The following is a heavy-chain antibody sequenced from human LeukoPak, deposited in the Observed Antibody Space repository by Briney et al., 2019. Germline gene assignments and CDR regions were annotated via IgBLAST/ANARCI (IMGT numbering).Heavy chain of an antibody. CDR3: AREGYGGNYGFDY. D-gene: IGHD4-23*01. V-gene: IGHV4-39*02. CDR1: GGSISSTIYY. Sequence: KTSETLPLTCTVSGGSISSTIYYWGWTRQPPGKGLEWIGSIYYSGSPYYNPSLKSPVTMSVDTSQNQLSLKLSSVTAADTAVYFCAREGYGGNYGFDYWGQGILVTVSS. J-gene: IGHJ4*02. CDR2: IYYSGSP.